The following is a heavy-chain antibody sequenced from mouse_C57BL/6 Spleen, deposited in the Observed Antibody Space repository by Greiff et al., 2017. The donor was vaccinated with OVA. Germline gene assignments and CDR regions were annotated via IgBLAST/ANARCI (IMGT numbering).Heavy chain of an antibody. CDR2: ISSGSSTI. D-gene: IGHD1-1*01. J-gene: IGHJ4*01. V-gene: IGHV5-17*01. CDR1: GFTFSDYG. Sequence: EVQGVESGGGLVKPGGSLKLSCAASGFTFSDYGMHWVRQAPEKGLEWVAYISSGSSTIYYADTVKGRFTISRDNAKNTLFLQMTSLRSEDTAMYYCARGGITTVVAPYAMDYWGQGTSVTVSS. CDR3: ARGGITTVVAPYAMDY.